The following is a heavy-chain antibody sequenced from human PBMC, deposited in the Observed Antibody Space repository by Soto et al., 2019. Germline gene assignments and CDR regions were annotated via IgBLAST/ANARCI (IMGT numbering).Heavy chain of an antibody. CDR2: IGAASDT. CDR1: GSTFINYD. D-gene: IGHD7-27*01. Sequence: PGGSLRLSCAASGSTFINYDMHWVRQAPGEGLEWVSGIGAASDTYYPVSVQGRFTVSRDNAKKSLYLQMDSLRAGDTAVYYCARGVLGPGDYYYGMDVWGQGTTVTVSS. J-gene: IGHJ6*02. V-gene: IGHV3-13*01. CDR3: ARGVLGPGDYYYGMDV.